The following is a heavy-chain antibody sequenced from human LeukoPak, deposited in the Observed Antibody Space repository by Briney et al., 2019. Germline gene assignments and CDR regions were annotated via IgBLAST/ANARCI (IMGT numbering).Heavy chain of an antibody. D-gene: IGHD3-22*01. CDR2: IYYSGTT. V-gene: IGHV4-59*01. Sequence: SGTLSLTCTVSGGSINNYYWSWIRQPPGKGLEWIGYIYYSGTTKYNPSLKSRVTISVDTSKNQFSLKLSSVTAADTAVYSCARTRYYYDSGNYFWYFDLWGRGTLVTVSS. J-gene: IGHJ2*01. CDR3: ARTRYYYDSGNYFWYFDL. CDR1: GGSINNYY.